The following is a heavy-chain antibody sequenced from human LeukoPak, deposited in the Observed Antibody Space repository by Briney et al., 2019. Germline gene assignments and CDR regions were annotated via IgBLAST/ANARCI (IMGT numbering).Heavy chain of an antibody. CDR1: GFTFSSYA. Sequence: GGSLRLSCAASGFTFSSYAMSWVRQAPGKGLEWVSAISGSGGSTYYADSVKGRFTISRDNSKNTLYLQMNSLSAEDTAVYYCAKGRPHYYDSSGYYYFDYWGQGTLVTVSS. J-gene: IGHJ4*02. CDR2: ISGSGGST. D-gene: IGHD3-22*01. CDR3: AKGRPHYYDSSGYYYFDY. V-gene: IGHV3-23*01.